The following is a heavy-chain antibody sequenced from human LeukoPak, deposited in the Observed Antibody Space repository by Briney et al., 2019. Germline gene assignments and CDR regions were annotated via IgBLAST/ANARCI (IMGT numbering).Heavy chain of an antibody. D-gene: IGHD4-17*01. CDR1: GFTFRTYG. CDR2: IRYDGTNK. V-gene: IGHV3-30*02. CDR3: AKDRDYGDYPSAYYYYMDV. J-gene: IGHJ6*03. Sequence: PGGSLRLSCAASGFTFRTYGIHWVGQAPGKGLEWVAFIRYDGTNKWYADSVKGRFTISRDNSKNMLYLQMNSLRAEDTAVYHCAKDRDYGDYPSAYYYYMDVWGKGTTVTVSS.